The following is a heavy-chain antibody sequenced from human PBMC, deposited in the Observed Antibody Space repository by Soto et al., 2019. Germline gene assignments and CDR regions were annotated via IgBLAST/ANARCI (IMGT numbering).Heavy chain of an antibody. CDR3: ARAPFLEWHPFDY. Sequence: GGSLRLSCVGTGLNFDDFAMHWVRQAPGKGLEWVSGITWNSRVLTYADSVKGRFTISRDNAKNSLYLQMNSLRAEDTAVYFCARAPFLEWHPFDYWGQGTLVTVS. J-gene: IGHJ4*02. CDR2: ITWNSRVL. D-gene: IGHD3-3*02. CDR1: GLNFDDFA. V-gene: IGHV3-9*01.